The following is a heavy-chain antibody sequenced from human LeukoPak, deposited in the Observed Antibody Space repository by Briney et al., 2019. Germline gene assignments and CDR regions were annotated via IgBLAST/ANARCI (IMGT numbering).Heavy chain of an antibody. D-gene: IGHD1-26*01. CDR2: MNPNSGNT. V-gene: IGHV1-8*01. CDR3: TRGQWEDGGNWFDP. Sequence: ASVKVSCKASGYTFTSHDINWVRQATGQGLEWMGWMNPNSGNTGYAQRFQGRVTMTRNTSIRTAYLELSSLTFEDTAVYHCTRGQWEDGGNWFDPWGQGTLVTVSS. CDR1: GYTFTSHD. J-gene: IGHJ5*02.